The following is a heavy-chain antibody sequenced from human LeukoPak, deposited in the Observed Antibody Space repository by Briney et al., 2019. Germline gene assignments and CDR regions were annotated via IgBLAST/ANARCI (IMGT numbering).Heavy chain of an antibody. Sequence: PSETLSLTCTVSGGSISSYYWSWIRQPPGKGLEWIGYIYYSGSTNYNPSLKSRVAISVDTSKNQFSLKLSSVTAADTAVYYCARDSGTVYCGGDCYWGAFDIWGQGTMVTVSS. D-gene: IGHD2-21*02. J-gene: IGHJ3*02. CDR3: ARDSGTVYCGGDCYWGAFDI. CDR2: IYYSGST. V-gene: IGHV4-59*01. CDR1: GGSISSYY.